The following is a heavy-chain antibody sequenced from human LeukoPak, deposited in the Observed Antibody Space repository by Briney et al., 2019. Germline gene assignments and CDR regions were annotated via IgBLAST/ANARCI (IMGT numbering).Heavy chain of an antibody. V-gene: IGHV4-59*01. CDR2: IYHSGST. Sequence: PSETLSLTCTVSGGSISTYYWNWIRQPPGKGLEWIGYIYHSGSTNYNPSLQSRVTISVDTSKNQFSLNLNSVTAADTAVYYCARDGYNPNPFDYWGQGTLVTVSS. CDR3: ARDGYNPNPFDY. D-gene: IGHD5-24*01. CDR1: GGSISTYY. J-gene: IGHJ4*02.